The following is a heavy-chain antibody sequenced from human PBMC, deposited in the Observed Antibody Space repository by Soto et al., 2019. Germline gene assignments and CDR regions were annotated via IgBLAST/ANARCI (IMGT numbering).Heavy chain of an antibody. CDR3: AKDRTFGPPLVRFDS. Sequence: GGSLRLSCGASGFTFSVYAMTWVRQAPGKGLEWVSAISGNGGSTYYADSVKGRFTISRDNSKSTLHLQMNSLRVEDTAVYYCAKDRTFGPPLVRFDSWGQGTLVTV. V-gene: IGHV3-23*01. CDR1: GFTFSVYA. D-gene: IGHD6-6*01. CDR2: ISGNGGST. J-gene: IGHJ4*02.